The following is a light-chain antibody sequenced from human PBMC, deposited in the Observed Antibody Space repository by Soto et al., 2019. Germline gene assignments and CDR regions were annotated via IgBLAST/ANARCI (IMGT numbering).Light chain of an antibody. CDR3: QQYYSDFFT. Sequence: DIVMTQSPDSLTVSLGERATINCKSSQSLLYSSNNKTYLTWYQHRPGQSPKMLIFWASARESGVPDRFAGSGSETDFTLPISSLQAEDAAVYYCQQYYSDFFTFGQGTRLEIK. V-gene: IGKV4-1*01. J-gene: IGKJ2*01. CDR2: WAS. CDR1: QSLLYSSNNKTY.